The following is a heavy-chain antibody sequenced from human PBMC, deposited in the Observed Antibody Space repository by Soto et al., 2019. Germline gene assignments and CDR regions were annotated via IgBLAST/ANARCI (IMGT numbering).Heavy chain of an antibody. J-gene: IGHJ4*02. CDR3: ARVIYGSFDY. CDR1: GFTFSSYG. Sequence: QVQLVESGGGVVQPGRSLRLSCAASGFTFSSYGMHWVRQAPGKGLEWVAVIWYDGSNKYYADSVKGRFTISRDNSKNTTYLQKNTLSAEDTAVYYCARVIYGSFDYWGQGTLVTVSS. D-gene: IGHD3-10*01. V-gene: IGHV3-33*01. CDR2: IWYDGSNK.